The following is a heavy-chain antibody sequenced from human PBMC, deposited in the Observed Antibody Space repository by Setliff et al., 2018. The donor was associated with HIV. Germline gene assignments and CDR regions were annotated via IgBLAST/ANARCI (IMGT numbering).Heavy chain of an antibody. J-gene: IGHJ6*02. V-gene: IGHV1-18*01. CDR2: ISTYNGQR. Sequence: PSVKVSCKSSGYTFSQYGISWVRQAPGQGLEWMGWISTYNGQRNYAQEVQGRVTFTTDTSTSTAYMELRSLRSDDTAVYYCAREGVREPPSNTLYYGMDVWGQGTTVTVSS. D-gene: IGHD3-10*01. CDR3: AREGVREPPSNTLYYGMDV. CDR1: GYTFSQYG.